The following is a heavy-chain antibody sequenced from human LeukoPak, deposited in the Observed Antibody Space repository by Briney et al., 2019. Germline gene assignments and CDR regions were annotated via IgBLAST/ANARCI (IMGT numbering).Heavy chain of an antibody. CDR3: ARGPSGLRSPFNT. J-gene: IGHJ3*02. Sequence: SETLSLTCTVSGASINIYTYYWGWIRQPPGKGLEWIGSVSYSGSPYYNPSLTSRATISVDTSRNQVSLKLTSVTAADTAVYYCARGPSGLRSPFNTWGQGTAVTVSS. CDR2: VSYSGSP. CDR1: GASINIYTYY. V-gene: IGHV4-39*07. D-gene: IGHD5-12*01.